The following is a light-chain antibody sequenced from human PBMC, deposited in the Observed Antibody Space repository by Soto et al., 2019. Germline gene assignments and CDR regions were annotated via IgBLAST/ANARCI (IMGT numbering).Light chain of an antibody. J-gene: IGLJ1*01. V-gene: IGLV1-51*01. CDR3: ATWDGGLTPQGV. Sequence: QSVLSQPPSVSAAPGQVVTIYCSGSTSNIGKYYVSWYQQVPGTAPRLLLYDNNQRPSGIPDRFSGSKSGTSATLAITGLQTGDEADYYCATWDGGLTPQGVFGTGTKVTVL. CDR2: DNN. CDR1: TSNIGKYY.